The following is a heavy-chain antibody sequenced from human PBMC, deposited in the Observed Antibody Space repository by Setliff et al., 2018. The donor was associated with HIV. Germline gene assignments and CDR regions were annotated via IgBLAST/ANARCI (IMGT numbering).Heavy chain of an antibody. D-gene: IGHD3-16*01. CDR1: GGSITSADYY. CDR2: FSVPGTT. J-gene: IGHJ6*02. V-gene: IGHV4-61*02. Sequence: PSETLSLTCTVSGGSITSADYYWTWIRRPAGKGLEWIGRFSVPGTTNYGPSFKSRLTIWVDMSKNQFSLKLTSVTAADTAVYYCARRKGGYGLDVWGQGTTVTV. CDR3: ARRKGGYGLDV.